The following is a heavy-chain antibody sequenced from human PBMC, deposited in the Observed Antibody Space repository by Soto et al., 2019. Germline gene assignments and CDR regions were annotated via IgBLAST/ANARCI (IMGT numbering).Heavy chain of an antibody. CDR2: IYSGGST. CDR3: ARDTTSTSWTESYWYFDL. CDR1: GFTVSSNY. Sequence: EVQLVESGGGLVQPGGSLRLSCAASGFTVSSNYMSWVRQAPGKGLEWVSVIYSGGSTYYADSVKGRFTISRDNSKNTLYLQMNSLRAEDTAVYYCARDTTSTSWTESYWYFDLWGRGTLVTVSS. J-gene: IGHJ2*01. D-gene: IGHD2-2*01. V-gene: IGHV3-66*01.